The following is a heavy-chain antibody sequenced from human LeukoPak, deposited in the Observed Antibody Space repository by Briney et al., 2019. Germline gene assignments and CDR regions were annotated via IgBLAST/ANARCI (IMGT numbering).Heavy chain of an antibody. V-gene: IGHV1-18*01. CDR3: ARGRSHIVVVIAPHAFDI. CDR1: DYTFTSYG. J-gene: IGHJ3*02. CDR2: ISAYNGNT. Sequence: ASVKVSCKASDYTFTSYGISWVRQAPGQGLEWMGWISAYNGNTNYAQKLQGRVTMTTDTSTSTAYMELRSLRSDDTAVYYCARGRSHIVVVIAPHAFDIWGQGTMVTVSS. D-gene: IGHD2-21*01.